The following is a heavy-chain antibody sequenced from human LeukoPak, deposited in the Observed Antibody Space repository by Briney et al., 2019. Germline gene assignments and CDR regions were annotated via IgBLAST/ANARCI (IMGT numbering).Heavy chain of an antibody. CDR3: ASGYSGYDLNY. V-gene: IGHV1-2*02. J-gene: IGHJ4*02. CDR1: DFRDHY. D-gene: IGHD5-12*01. Sequence: ASVKVSCKTSDFRDHYMNWVRQAPGQGLEWLGWINPKSGDTDYAQKFQGRVTMTRDTSISTAYMELSGLKPDDTAIYFCASGYSGYDLNYWGQGTQVTVSS. CDR2: INPKSGDT.